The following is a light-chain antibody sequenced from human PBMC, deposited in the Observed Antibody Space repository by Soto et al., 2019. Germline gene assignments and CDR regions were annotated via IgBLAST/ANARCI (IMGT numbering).Light chain of an antibody. CDR3: QQYGSSPIT. V-gene: IGKV3-20*01. CDR1: QTVRNNY. J-gene: IGKJ5*01. Sequence: EFVLTQSPGTLSLSPGARATLSCRASQTVRNNYLAWYQQKPGQAPRLLIYDASSRATGIPDRFSGGGSGTDFTITISRLEPEDCEVYDGQQYGSSPITFGQGTRLEIK. CDR2: DAS.